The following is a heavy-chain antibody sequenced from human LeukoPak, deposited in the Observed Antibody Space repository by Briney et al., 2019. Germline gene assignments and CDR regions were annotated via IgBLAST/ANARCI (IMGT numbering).Heavy chain of an antibody. CDR1: GGSISSSSYY. CDR3: ARGDGYNFDY. D-gene: IGHD5-24*01. J-gene: IGHJ4*02. CDR2: IYYSGST. V-gene: IGHV4-61*05. Sequence: SETLSLTCTLSGGSISSSSYYWGWIRQPPGKGLEWIGYIYYSGSTHYNPSLKSRVTISVDTSKNQFSLKLSSVTTADTDVYYCARGDGYNFDYWGQGTLVTVSS.